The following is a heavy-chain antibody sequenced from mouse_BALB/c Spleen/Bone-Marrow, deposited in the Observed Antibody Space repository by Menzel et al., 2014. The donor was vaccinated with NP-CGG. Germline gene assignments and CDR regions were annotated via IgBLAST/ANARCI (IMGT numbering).Heavy chain of an antibody. V-gene: IGHV1S82*01. CDR1: GYSFTNYW. Sequence: VQLQQSGAELVRPGDSVKLSCKASGYSFTNYWMNWMKQRPGQGLEWIGMIHPSDSETRLNQKFKDKATLTVDKSSSTAHTQLSSPTSEDSAGYSYASDDYDGSWFAYWGQGTLVTVSA. J-gene: IGHJ3*01. D-gene: IGHD2-4*01. CDR2: IHPSDSET. CDR3: ASDDYDGSWFAY.